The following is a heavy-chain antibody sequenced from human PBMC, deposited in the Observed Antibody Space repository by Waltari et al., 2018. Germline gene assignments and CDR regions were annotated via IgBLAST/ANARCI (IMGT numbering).Heavy chain of an antibody. J-gene: IGHJ3*02. CDR3: ARLGATVVKGGAFDI. Sequence: QLQLQESGPGLVKPSETLSLTCTVSGGSISSSSYYWGWIRQPPGKGLEWIGSIYYSGSTYYNPSLKSRVTISVDTSKNQFSLKLSSVTAADTAVHYCARLGATVVKGGAFDIWGQGTMVTVSS. V-gene: IGHV4-39*01. CDR2: IYYSGST. D-gene: IGHD4-17*01. CDR1: GGSISSSSYY.